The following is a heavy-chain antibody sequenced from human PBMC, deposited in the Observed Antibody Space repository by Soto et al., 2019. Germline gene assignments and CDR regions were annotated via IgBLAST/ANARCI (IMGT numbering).Heavy chain of an antibody. CDR1: GFSLSTSGMR. CDR3: ARRYCRGTSCYMGFDP. D-gene: IGHD2-2*02. V-gene: IGHV2-70*04. CDR2: IHWDDAK. J-gene: IGHJ5*02. Sequence: SGPTLVNPTQTLTLTCTFSGFSLSTSGMRVSWIRQPPGKALEWLARIHWDDAKFYSTSLKTRLTISRDTSKNQVVLTMTNMDPVDTATYYCARRYCRGTSCYMGFDPWGQGILVTVYS.